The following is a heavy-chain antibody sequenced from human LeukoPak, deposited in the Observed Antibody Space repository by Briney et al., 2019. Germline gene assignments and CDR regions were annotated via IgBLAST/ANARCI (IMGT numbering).Heavy chain of an antibody. CDR2: INHSGST. V-gene: IGHV4-34*01. Sequence: SETLSLTCAVYGGSFSGYYWSWIRQPPGKGLEWIGEINHSGSTNYNPSLKSRVTISVDTSKNQFSLKLSSVTAADTAVYYCARGGYCYGSDYWGQGTLVTDSS. J-gene: IGHJ4*02. CDR1: GGSFSGYY. D-gene: IGHD5-18*01. CDR3: ARGGYCYGSDY.